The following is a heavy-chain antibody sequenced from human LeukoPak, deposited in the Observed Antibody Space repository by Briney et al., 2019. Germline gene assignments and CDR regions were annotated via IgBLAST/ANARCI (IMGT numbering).Heavy chain of an antibody. CDR1: GYSFTSYW. CDR2: IYPGYSDT. D-gene: IGHD3-10*01. CDR3: ARHGISWFGEI. J-gene: IGHJ4*02. Sequence: GESLKISCQCSGYSFTSYWIGWVRQMPGKGLEWMGIIYPGYSDTRYSPSFQGQVTISADKSISTTCLQWSSLKASDTAMYYCARHGISWFGEIWGQGTLVTVSS. V-gene: IGHV5-51*01.